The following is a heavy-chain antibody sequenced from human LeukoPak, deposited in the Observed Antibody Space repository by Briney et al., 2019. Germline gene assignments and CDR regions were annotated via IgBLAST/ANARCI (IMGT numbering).Heavy chain of an antibody. V-gene: IGHV1-69*04. CDR2: IIPILGIA. CDR3: SRDYLRARGVD. Sequence: GASVKVSRKASGGTFSSYAISWVRQAPGQGLEWMGRIIPILGIANYAQKFQGRVTITADKSTSTAYMELSSLRSEDTAVYYCSRDYLRARGVDWGRGTLVTVSS. J-gene: IGHJ4*02. CDR1: GGTFSSYA. D-gene: IGHD3-10*01.